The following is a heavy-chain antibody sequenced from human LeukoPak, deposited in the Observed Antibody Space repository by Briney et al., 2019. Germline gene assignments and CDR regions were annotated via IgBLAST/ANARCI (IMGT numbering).Heavy chain of an antibody. J-gene: IGHJ4*02. CDR3: ASDRAYSQFDY. Sequence: PGGSLRLSCAASGFTFSTYWMDLVRQAPGKGLEWVASIKEDGSDTNYVGSVRGRFTVSRDNTKNSLYLQMNSLRADDTAVYYCASDRAYSQFDYWGQGTLVTVSS. D-gene: IGHD2-15*01. CDR2: IKEDGSDT. V-gene: IGHV3-7*01. CDR1: GFTFSTYW.